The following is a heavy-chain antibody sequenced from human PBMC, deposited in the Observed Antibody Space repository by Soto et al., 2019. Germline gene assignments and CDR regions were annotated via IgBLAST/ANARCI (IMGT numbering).Heavy chain of an antibody. CDR1: GSPFNSHA. V-gene: IGHV3-13*01. Sequence: EVQLVQSGGGWLQPGGALKLSCEAPGSPFNSHAFHWSRKFTGKGLEWVPAIGTAGDTHYPDSVKGRFTISRDTAKNTLYLQMNSLRAGDTAVYYCTRGYYYGMDVWGQGTTVTVSS. CDR2: IGTAGDT. J-gene: IGHJ6*02. CDR3: TRGYYYGMDV.